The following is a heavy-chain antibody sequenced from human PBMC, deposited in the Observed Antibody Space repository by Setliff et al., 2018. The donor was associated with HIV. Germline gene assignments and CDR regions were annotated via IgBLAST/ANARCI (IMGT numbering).Heavy chain of an antibody. V-gene: IGHV3-48*04. J-gene: IGHJ4*01. CDR2: IGSSNHGI. D-gene: IGHD3-10*01. Sequence: GGSLRLSCAASGFNFKTYGMTWVRQAPGKGLDWVAHIGSSNHGIHYTASVQGRFTVSRDNANHLLFLEMNNLRVEDTAVYYCASFFGDYGYWGHGTQVTVSS. CDR1: GFNFKTYG. CDR3: ASFFGDYGY.